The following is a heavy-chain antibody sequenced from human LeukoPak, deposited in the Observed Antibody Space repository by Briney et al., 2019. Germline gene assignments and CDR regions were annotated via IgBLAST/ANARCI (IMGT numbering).Heavy chain of an antibody. J-gene: IGHJ4*02. Sequence: PGGSLRLFCAAAGFTFSTYAMSWVRQAPGKGLQWVSSISCSGDSTYYADSVKGRFTITRDNSNNTLYLQMNSLRAEDTAVYYCAILIAVAGPATFYWGQGPLVTVSS. D-gene: IGHD6-19*01. CDR1: GFTFSTYA. V-gene: IGHV3-23*01. CDR2: ISCSGDST. CDR3: AILIAVAGPATFY.